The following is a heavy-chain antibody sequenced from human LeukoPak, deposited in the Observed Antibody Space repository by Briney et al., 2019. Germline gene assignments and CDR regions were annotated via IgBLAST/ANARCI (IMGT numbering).Heavy chain of an antibody. V-gene: IGHV1-2*04. CDR3: VRDESVFDI. D-gene: IGHD5/OR15-5a*01. CDR2: FNPNSGGT. Sequence: GASVKVSCKASGYTFTGYYMHWVRQAPGQGLEWMGWFNPNSGGTKFAQMFQGWVTMTRDTSISTVYMELSRLKSDDTAVYYCVRDESVFDIWGQGTMVTVSS. CDR1: GYTFTGYY. J-gene: IGHJ3*02.